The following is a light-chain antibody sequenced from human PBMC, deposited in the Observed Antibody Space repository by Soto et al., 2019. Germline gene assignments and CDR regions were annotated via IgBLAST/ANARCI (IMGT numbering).Light chain of an antibody. CDR2: DAS. V-gene: IGKV3-11*01. J-gene: IGKJ4*01. Sequence: EIVLTQSPATLSLSPGEGATLSRRASQNVSRFLAWYQRRPGQAPRLLIYDASNRASGIPARFTGSGSGTDFTLTISSLEPEDSAVYYCQQRSNWPPLTFGGGTKVEIK. CDR1: QNVSRF. CDR3: QQRSNWPPLT.